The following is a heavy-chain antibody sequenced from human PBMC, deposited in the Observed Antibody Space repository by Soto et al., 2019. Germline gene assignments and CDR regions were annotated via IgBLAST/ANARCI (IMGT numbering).Heavy chain of an antibody. D-gene: IGHD6-6*01. CDR3: ARQVAAHPYFDF. V-gene: IGHV5-51*01. CDR2: IFPGATDT. J-gene: IGHJ4*02. Sequence: GESLKISCKCSGYIFANDWIALVRQMTGKGLEWISYIFPGATDTRYSQSLHAKVTNSANKYINTAFLQGSSLKAAATAVYCCARQVAAHPYFDFWGQGALVTVSS. CDR1: GYIFANDW.